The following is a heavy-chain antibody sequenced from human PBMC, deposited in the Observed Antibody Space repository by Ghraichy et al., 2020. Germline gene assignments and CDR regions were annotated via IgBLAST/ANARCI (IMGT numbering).Heavy chain of an antibody. CDR2: IKRDGSEK. CDR1: GFTFSSDW. D-gene: IGHD2-15*01. V-gene: IGHV3-7*03. Sequence: LSLTCVGSGFTFSSDWMTWVRQAPGKGLEWVANIKRDGSEKYYVDSVKGRFTISRDNAKNSLYLQMNSLRAEDTAGYYCARDPGFCSGGICYDVFDVWGQGTMVNVSS. J-gene: IGHJ3*01. CDR3: ARDPGFCSGGICYDVFDV.